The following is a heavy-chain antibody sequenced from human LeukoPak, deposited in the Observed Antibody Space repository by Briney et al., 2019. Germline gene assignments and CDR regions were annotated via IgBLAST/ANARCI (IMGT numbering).Heavy chain of an antibody. Sequence: GGSLRLSCAASGFTFSSYGMHWVRQAPGKGLEWVAFIRYDGSNKYYADSVKGRFTISRDNSKNTLYLQMNSLRAEDTAVYYCAKDPSFRPGYFDYWGQGALVTVSS. CDR1: GFTFSSYG. J-gene: IGHJ4*02. V-gene: IGHV3-30*02. CDR2: IRYDGSNK. CDR3: AKDPSFRPGYFDY.